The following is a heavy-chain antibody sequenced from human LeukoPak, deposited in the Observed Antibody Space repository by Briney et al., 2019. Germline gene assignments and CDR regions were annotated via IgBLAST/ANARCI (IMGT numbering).Heavy chain of an antibody. CDR2: ISSRGSTI. V-gene: IGHV3-48*03. CDR3: AELGITMIGGV. Sequence: GGSLRLSCAASGFTFSSYEMKWVRQAPGKGLEWVSYISSRGSTIYYADSVKGRFTISRDNAKNSLYLQMNSLRAEDTAVYYCAELGITMIGGVWGKGTTVTISS. CDR1: GFTFSSYE. J-gene: IGHJ6*04. D-gene: IGHD3-10*02.